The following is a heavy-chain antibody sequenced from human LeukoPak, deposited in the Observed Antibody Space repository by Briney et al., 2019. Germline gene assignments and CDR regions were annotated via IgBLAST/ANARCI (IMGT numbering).Heavy chain of an antibody. D-gene: IGHD2-15*01. Sequence: ASVKVSCKASGYTFTSYYMHWVRQAPGQGLEWMGIINPSGGSTSYAQKFQGRVTITADESTSTAYMELSSLRSEDTAVYYCARRHCSGGSCYSGGMDVWGQGTTVTVSS. CDR3: ARRHCSGGSCYSGGMDV. J-gene: IGHJ6*02. V-gene: IGHV1-46*03. CDR2: INPSGGST. CDR1: GYTFTSYY.